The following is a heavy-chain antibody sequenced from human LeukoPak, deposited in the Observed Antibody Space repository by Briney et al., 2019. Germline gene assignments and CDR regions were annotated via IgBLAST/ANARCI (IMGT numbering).Heavy chain of an antibody. CDR1: GYTFTTYD. D-gene: IGHD6-13*01. V-gene: IGHV1-8*03. CDR3: ARYLRSHIAAAGKRYYFDY. J-gene: IGHJ4*02. Sequence: GASVKVSCKASGYTFTTYDINWLRQATGQGLEWMGWMNPNSGNTGYAQKFQGRVTITRNTSISTAYMELSSLRSEDTAVYYCARYLRSHIAAAGKRYYFDYWGQGTLVTVSS. CDR2: MNPNSGNT.